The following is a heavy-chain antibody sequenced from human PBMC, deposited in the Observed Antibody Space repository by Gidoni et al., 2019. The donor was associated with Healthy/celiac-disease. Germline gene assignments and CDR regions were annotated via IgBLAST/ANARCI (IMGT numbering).Heavy chain of an antibody. CDR1: GFTFSSYS. D-gene: IGHD1-26*01. CDR2: ISSSSSTI. CDR3: ARDAVVQHSGSHPRVYNWFDP. Sequence: EVQLVESGGGLVQPGGSLRLSCAASGFTFSSYSMNWVRQAPGKGLEWVSYISSSSSTIYYADSVKGRFTISRDNAKNSLYLQMNSMRDEDTAVYYCARDAVVQHSGSHPRVYNWFDPWGQGTLVTVSS. V-gene: IGHV3-48*02. J-gene: IGHJ5*02.